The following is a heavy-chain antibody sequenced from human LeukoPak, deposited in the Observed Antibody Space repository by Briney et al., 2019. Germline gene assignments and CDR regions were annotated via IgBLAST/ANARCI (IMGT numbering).Heavy chain of an antibody. CDR1: GFTFSSYD. Sequence: GGSLRLSCAASGFTFSSYDMHWVRQATGKGLEWVSAIGTAGDTYYPGSVKGRFTISRENAKNSLYLQMNSLRAGDTAVYYCARDGNVPYYYYGMDVWGQGTTVTVSS. D-gene: IGHD3-10*02. CDR2: IGTAGDT. V-gene: IGHV3-13*01. CDR3: ARDGNVPYYYYGMDV. J-gene: IGHJ6*02.